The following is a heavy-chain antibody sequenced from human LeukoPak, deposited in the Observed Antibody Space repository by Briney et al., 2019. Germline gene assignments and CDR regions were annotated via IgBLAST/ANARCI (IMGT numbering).Heavy chain of an antibody. V-gene: IGHV4-59*08. D-gene: IGHD4-23*01. CDR3: ARGYGGNYWFDP. Sequence: PSETLSLTCTVSGGSISRYYWSWIRQPPGKGLEWIGYIYYSGSTNYNPSLKSRVTISVDTSKNQFSLKLSSVTAADTAVYYCARGYGGNYWFDPWGQGTLVTVSS. CDR2: IYYSGST. CDR1: GGSISRYY. J-gene: IGHJ5*02.